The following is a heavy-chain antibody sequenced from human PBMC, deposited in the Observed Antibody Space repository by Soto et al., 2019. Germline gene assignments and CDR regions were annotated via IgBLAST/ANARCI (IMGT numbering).Heavy chain of an antibody. CDR2: IKPGDSDT. D-gene: IGHD2-21*01. CDR3: ARRYCRSGDCYSDY. Sequence: GESRKISCEGSDYNFATYWVAWVRQMPGAGLEWVGMIKPGDSDTRYNPSFQGRVTISADKSTNTAYLKWRSLQASDTAIYFCARRYCRSGDCYSDYWGQGALVTVSS. CDR1: DYNFATYW. V-gene: IGHV5-51*01. J-gene: IGHJ4*02.